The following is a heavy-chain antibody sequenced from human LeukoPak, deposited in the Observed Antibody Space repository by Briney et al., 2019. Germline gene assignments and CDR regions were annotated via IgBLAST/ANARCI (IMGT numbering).Heavy chain of an antibody. CDR2: ISYDGSNK. CDR1: GFTFSSYA. V-gene: IGHV3-30*04. J-gene: IGHJ4*02. D-gene: IGHD2-2*02. CDR3: ARQDCSSGSCYNDY. Sequence: GRSLRLSCAASGFTFSSYAMHWVRQAPGKGLEWVAVISYDGSNKYYADSVKGRFTISRDNSKSTLSLQMNSLRAEDTAVYYCARQDCSSGSCYNDYWGQGTLVTVSS.